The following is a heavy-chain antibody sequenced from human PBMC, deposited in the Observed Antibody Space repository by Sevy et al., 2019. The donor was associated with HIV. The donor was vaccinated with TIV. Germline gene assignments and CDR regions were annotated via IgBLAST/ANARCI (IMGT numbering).Heavy chain of an antibody. D-gene: IGHD1-26*01. CDR3: ARGQWEHLY. J-gene: IGHJ4*02. CDR2: IIPSGST. Sequence: SETLSLTCAVYGGSFSGYYWSWIRQPPGKGLEWIGEIIPSGSTNYNPSLKSRVTISIDTSKNQFSLKVNSVTAADTAIYYCARGQWEHLYWVQGTQVTVSS. CDR1: GGSFSGYY. V-gene: IGHV4-34*01.